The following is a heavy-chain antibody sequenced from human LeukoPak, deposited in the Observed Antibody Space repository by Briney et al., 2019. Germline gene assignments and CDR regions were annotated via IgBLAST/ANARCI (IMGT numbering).Heavy chain of an antibody. Sequence: LSGGSLRLSCVASGFPFSSYWMTRVRQAPGKGLEWVANIKQDGSKKSYVDSVKGRFTISRDNAKNSLYLQMNSLRAEDTAIYYCTRVGYIDEGIDYWGQGTLVTVSS. CDR2: IKQDGSKK. CDR1: GFPFSSYW. V-gene: IGHV3-7*04. J-gene: IGHJ4*02. CDR3: TRVGYIDEGIDY. D-gene: IGHD5-24*01.